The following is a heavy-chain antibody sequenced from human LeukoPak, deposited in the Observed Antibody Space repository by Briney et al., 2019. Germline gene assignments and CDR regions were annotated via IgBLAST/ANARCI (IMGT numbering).Heavy chain of an antibody. Sequence: GASVEVSCKASGYTFTGYYMHWVRQAPGQGLEWMGWINPNTGGTTYAQNFQGRVTMTRDTSISTAYMELSRLKSDDTAVYYCARGPTVTTDYWGQGTLVTVSS. J-gene: IGHJ4*02. CDR3: ARGPTVTTDY. V-gene: IGHV1-2*02. CDR1: GYTFTGYY. D-gene: IGHD4-17*01. CDR2: INPNTGGT.